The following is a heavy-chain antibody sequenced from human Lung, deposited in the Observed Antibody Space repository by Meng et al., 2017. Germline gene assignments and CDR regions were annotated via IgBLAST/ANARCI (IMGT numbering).Heavy chain of an antibody. D-gene: IGHD1-1*01. Sequence: QAQLVQSGAGVKKSGASVKVSCKASGDTFTTYDINWVRQATGQGVGWMGWMKPNSGNTGSAQRFQGRVTMTSNTSISTAYIELSSLRSEDTAVYYCVRGGAGTLFDPWGQGTLVTVSS. V-gene: IGHV1-8*01. J-gene: IGHJ5*02. CDR2: MKPNSGNT. CDR3: VRGGAGTLFDP. CDR1: GDTFTTYD.